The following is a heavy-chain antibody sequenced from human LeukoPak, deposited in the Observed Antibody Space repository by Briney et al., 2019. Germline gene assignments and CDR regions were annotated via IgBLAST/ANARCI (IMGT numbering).Heavy chain of an antibody. J-gene: IGHJ5*02. D-gene: IGHD6-19*01. CDR3: ARHDFGSGWYGHWFDP. CDR1: GYSFTSYW. V-gene: IGHV5-51*01. Sequence: PGESLQISCKGSGYSFTSYWIGWVRQMPGKGLEWMGIIYPGDSDTRYSPSFQGQVTISADKSISTAYLQWSSLKASDTAMYYCARHDFGSGWYGHWFDPWGQATLVAVSS. CDR2: IYPGDSDT.